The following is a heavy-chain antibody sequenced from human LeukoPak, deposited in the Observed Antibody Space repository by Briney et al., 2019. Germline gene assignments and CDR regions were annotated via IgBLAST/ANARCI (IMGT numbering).Heavy chain of an antibody. CDR1: GYSFIYYY. CDR3: ARANMVRRVGSFFDRNWFDP. Sequence: ASVKVSCKTSGYSFIYYYIHWVRQAPGQGLEWMGWINPNSGGTNYAQKFQGRVTMTRDTSISTAYMELSRLRSDDTAVYYCARANMVRRVGSFFDRNWFDPWGQGTLVTVSS. J-gene: IGHJ5*02. D-gene: IGHD3-10*01. CDR2: INPNSGGT. V-gene: IGHV1-2*02.